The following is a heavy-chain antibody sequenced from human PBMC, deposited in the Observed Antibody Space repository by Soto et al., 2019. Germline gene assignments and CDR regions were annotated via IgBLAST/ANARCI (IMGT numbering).Heavy chain of an antibody. V-gene: IGHV1-46*01. CDR2: INPSGGST. D-gene: IGHD6-13*01. CDR1: GYTFTSYY. J-gene: IGHJ3*02. Sequence: SVKVSCKASGYTFTSYYMHWVRQAPGQGLEWMGIINPSGGSTSYAQKFQGRVTMTRDTSTSTVYMELSSLRSEDTAVYYCARGSRHSSSWPDAFDIWGQGTMVTVSS. CDR3: ARGSRHSSSWPDAFDI.